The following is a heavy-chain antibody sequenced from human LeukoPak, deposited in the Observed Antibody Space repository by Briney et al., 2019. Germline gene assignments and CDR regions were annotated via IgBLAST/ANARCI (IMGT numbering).Heavy chain of an antibody. Sequence: SETLSLTCTVSGGSISSSSYYWGWIRQPPGKGLEWIGSIYYSGSTHYNPSLKSRVTISVDTSKNQFSLKLSSVTAADTAVYYCARRDSSGYYVYWGQGTLVTVSS. CDR3: ARRDSSGYYVY. CDR2: IYYSGST. D-gene: IGHD3-22*01. CDR1: GGSISSSSYY. V-gene: IGHV4-39*01. J-gene: IGHJ4*02.